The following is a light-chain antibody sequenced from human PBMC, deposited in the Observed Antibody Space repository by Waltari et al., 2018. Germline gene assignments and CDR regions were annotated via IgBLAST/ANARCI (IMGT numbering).Light chain of an antibody. Sequence: QSVLTQPPSASGTPGQRVTISCSGSRSNLGSNPVNWYQQLPGAAPKLLLYGNDQRPSVVPGRFSGSKSGTSASLGISGLQSEDEADYYCATWDDSLNGQLFGGGTKLTVL. V-gene: IGLV1-44*01. J-gene: IGLJ2*01. CDR2: GND. CDR3: ATWDDSLNGQL. CDR1: RSNLGSNP.